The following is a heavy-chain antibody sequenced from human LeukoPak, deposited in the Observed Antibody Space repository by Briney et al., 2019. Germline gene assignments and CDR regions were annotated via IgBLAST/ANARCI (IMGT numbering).Heavy chain of an antibody. D-gene: IGHD4-17*01. Sequence: GGSLRLSCAASGFTFDDYAMHWVRQAPGKGLEWVSGISWNSGSIGYADSVKGRFTISRDNAKNSLYLQMNSLRAEDTALYYCAKGNYGDYEYNWFDPWGQGPLVTVPS. V-gene: IGHV3-9*01. CDR1: GFTFDDYA. CDR2: ISWNSGSI. CDR3: AKGNYGDYEYNWFDP. J-gene: IGHJ5*02.